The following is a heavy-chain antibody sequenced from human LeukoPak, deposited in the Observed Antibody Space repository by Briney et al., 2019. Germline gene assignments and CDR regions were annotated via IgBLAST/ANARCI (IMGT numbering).Heavy chain of an antibody. CDR1: GGSISSSSYY. CDR2: IYYSGSP. D-gene: IGHD2-15*01. CDR3: ARARGPRAFDI. V-gene: IGHV4-61*05. Sequence: SETLSLTCTVSGGSISSSSYYWGWIRQPPGKGLEFIGYIYYSGSPNYNPSLKSRVTISVDTSKNQFSLKLSSVTAADTAVYYCARARGPRAFDIWGQGTMVTVSS. J-gene: IGHJ3*02.